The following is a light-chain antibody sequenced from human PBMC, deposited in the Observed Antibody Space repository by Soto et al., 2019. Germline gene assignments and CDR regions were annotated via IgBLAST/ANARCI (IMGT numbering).Light chain of an antibody. CDR2: DAS. Sequence: AIQMTQSPSSLSASVGDRVIINCRASQDIGSDLGWYQQKPGKAPILLIFDASTLQSGVPSRFSGSGSGTDFTLTISSLQPEDFATYFCLQDHSYPRTFGQGTKLDI. J-gene: IGKJ2*01. CDR1: QDIGSD. V-gene: IGKV1-6*01. CDR3: LQDHSYPRT.